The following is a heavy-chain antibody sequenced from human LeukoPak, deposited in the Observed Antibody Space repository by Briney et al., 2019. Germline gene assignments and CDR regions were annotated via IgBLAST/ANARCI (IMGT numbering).Heavy chain of an antibody. CDR1: GFTFSSYS. CDR3: ARDKSERPPLAARDAFDI. Sequence: PGGSLRLSCAASGFTFSSYSMNWVRQAPGKGLEWVSSISSSSSYIYYADSVKGRFTISRDNAKNSLYLQMNSLRAEDTAVYYCARDKSERPPLAARDAFDIWGQGTMVTVSS. CDR2: ISSSSSYI. V-gene: IGHV3-21*01. J-gene: IGHJ3*02.